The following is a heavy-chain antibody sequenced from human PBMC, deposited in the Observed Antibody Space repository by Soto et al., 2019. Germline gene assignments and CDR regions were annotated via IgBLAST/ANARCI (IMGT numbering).Heavy chain of an antibody. V-gene: IGHV4-59*01. J-gene: IGHJ4*02. CDR1: GGSISPYY. CDR2: IYYSGST. Sequence: SETLSLTCIVSGGSISPYYWSWIRQPPGKGLEWIGYIYYSGSTNYNPSLKSRVTISVDTSKNQFSLRLSSVTAADTAVYYCARGREAYKWNDAGYWGQGTLVTVSS. CDR3: ARGREAYKWNDAGY. D-gene: IGHD1-1*01.